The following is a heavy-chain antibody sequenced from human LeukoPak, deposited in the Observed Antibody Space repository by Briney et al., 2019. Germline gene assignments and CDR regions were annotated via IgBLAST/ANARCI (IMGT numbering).Heavy chain of an antibody. J-gene: IGHJ3*02. CDR1: GFTFSSYG. CDR2: IWYDGSNK. Sequence: GGSLRLSCAASGFTFSSYGMHWVCQAPGKGLEWVAVIWYDGSNKYYADSVKGRFTISRDNSKNTLYLQMNSLRAEDTAVYYCARAGLDYYDSSGHDAFDIWGQGTMVTVSS. CDR3: ARAGLDYYDSSGHDAFDI. D-gene: IGHD3-22*01. V-gene: IGHV3-33*01.